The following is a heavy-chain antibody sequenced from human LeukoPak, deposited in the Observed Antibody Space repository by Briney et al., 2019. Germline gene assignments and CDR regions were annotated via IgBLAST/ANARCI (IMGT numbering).Heavy chain of an antibody. D-gene: IGHD6-13*01. J-gene: IGHJ6*03. Sequence: GGSLRLSCAASGFTFSSYSMNWVRQAPGKGLEWVSSISSSSSYIYYADSVKGRFTISRDNAKSSLYLQMNSLRAEDTAVYYCARMYSTYYYYMDVWGKGTTVTVSS. V-gene: IGHV3-21*01. CDR2: ISSSSSYI. CDR1: GFTFSSYS. CDR3: ARMYSTYYYYMDV.